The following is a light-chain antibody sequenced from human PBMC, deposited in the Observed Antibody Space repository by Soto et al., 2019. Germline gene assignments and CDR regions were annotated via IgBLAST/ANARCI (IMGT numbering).Light chain of an antibody. CDR1: QSISTW. CDR2: DAS. V-gene: IGKV1-5*01. J-gene: IGKJ1*01. Sequence: DIQMTQSPSTLSASVGDRVTITCRASQSISTWLAWYQQRSGKAPQLLIYDASGLESGVPSRFSGSGSGTEFTLTISSLQPDDFATYFCLQYHSYSRPFGPGNRVEI. CDR3: LQYHSYSRP.